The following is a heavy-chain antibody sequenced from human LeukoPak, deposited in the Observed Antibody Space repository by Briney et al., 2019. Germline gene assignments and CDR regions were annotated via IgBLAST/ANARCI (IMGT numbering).Heavy chain of an antibody. CDR2: ITSNGGST. Sequence: PGGSLRLSCSASGFTFSTNSMHWVRQAPGKGLEFVSAITSNGGSTYYADSVKGRITISRDNSRNTLYLQMNSLRAEDTAVYYCAKDRGFSFASGSSELDYWGQGTLVTVSS. CDR1: GFTFSTNS. D-gene: IGHD3-10*01. CDR3: AKDRGFSFASGSSELDY. J-gene: IGHJ4*02. V-gene: IGHV3-64*04.